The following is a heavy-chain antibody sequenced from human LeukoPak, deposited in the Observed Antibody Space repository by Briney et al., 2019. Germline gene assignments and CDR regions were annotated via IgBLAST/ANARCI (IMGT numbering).Heavy chain of an antibody. J-gene: IGHJ4*02. CDR2: IIPILGIT. D-gene: IGHD2-2*01. CDR3: APRAGYCSSSSCETPLF. Sequence: SVKVSCKASGGTFISYAISWVRQAPGQGLEWMGRIIPILGITNYSQEFQGRVTITADKSTSKAYMELSNLRSEDTAVYYCAPRAGYCSSSSCETPLFGGQGTLVTVSS. V-gene: IGHV1-69*10. CDR1: GGTFISYA.